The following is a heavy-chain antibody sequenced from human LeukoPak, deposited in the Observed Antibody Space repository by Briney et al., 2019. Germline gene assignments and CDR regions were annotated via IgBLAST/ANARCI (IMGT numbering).Heavy chain of an antibody. CDR2: ISGSGGST. Sequence: GGSLRLSCAASGFTFSSYAMSWVRQAPGKGLEWVSAISGSGGSTYYAGSVKGRFTISRDNSKNTLYLQMNSLRAEDTAVYYCAKGDFWSGYYYFDYWGQGTLVTVSS. J-gene: IGHJ4*02. D-gene: IGHD3-3*01. V-gene: IGHV3-23*01. CDR3: AKGDFWSGYYYFDY. CDR1: GFTFSSYA.